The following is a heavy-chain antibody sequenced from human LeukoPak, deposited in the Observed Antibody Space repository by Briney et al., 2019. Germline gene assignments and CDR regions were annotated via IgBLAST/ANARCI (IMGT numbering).Heavy chain of an antibody. D-gene: IGHD3-22*01. J-gene: IGHJ4*02. Sequence: GGSLRLSCAASGFTFSTYSMNWVRQAPGKGLEWVSYISSSSSTIYYADSVKGRFTISRDNAKNSLYLQMNSLRAEDTAVCYCARGSTYYDSSGQVPFDYWGQGTLVTVSS. V-gene: IGHV3-48*01. CDR1: GFTFSTYS. CDR2: ISSSSSTI. CDR3: ARGSTYYDSSGQVPFDY.